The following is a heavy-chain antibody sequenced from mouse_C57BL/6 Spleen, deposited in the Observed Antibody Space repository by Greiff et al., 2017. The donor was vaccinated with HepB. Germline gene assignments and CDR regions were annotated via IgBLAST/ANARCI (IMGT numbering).Heavy chain of an antibody. V-gene: IGHV7-1*01. CDR1: GFTFSDFY. Sequence: EVQLVESGGGFVQSGRSLRLSCATSGFTFSDFYMEWVRQAPGKGLEWIAASRNKANDYTTEYSASVKGRFIVSRDTSQSILYLQMNALRAEDTAIYYCARGGPYWYFDVWGTGTTVTVSS. CDR2: SRNKANDYTT. CDR3: ARGGPYWYFDV. J-gene: IGHJ1*03.